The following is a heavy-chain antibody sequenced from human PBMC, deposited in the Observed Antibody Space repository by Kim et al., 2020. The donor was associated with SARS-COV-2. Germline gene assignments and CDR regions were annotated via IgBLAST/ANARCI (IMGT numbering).Heavy chain of an antibody. J-gene: IGHJ4*02. CDR2: IDGSDGTT. V-gene: IGHV3-23*01. CDR3: MKGGWGWIWDH. CDR1: GFTFTGYA. Sequence: GGSLRLSCTTSGFTFTGYAMSWVRQAPGKGLEWVSSIDGSDGTTYYVDSVKVRFTISRDNSKNTLYLQMSTLRADDTAVYYCMKGGWGWIWDHWGQGTL. D-gene: IGHD2-2*03.